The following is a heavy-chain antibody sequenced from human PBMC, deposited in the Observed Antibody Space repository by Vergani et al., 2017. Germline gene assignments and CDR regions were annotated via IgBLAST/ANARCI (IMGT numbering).Heavy chain of an antibody. CDR1: GFSIDNGYY. D-gene: IGHD5-18*01. CDR2: IYRTGRT. CDR3: ARDTAMVKGLDY. V-gene: IGHV4-38-2*01. Sequence: QVQLQESGPGLVKPSETLSLTCAVSGFSIDNGYYWDWIRQPPGKGLEWIGSIYRTGRTYYNPSLKSRVTISVDTSKNQFSLQLSSVTAADTAVYYCARDTAMVKGLDYWGQGTLVTVSS. J-gene: IGHJ4*02.